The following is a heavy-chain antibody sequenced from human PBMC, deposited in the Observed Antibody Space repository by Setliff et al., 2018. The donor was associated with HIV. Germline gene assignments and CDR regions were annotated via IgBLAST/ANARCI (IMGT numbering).Heavy chain of an antibody. J-gene: IGHJ4*01. CDR2: ISAAGTI. Sequence: SETLSLTCTVSGGSISSYYWSWIRQPAGKGLEFIGRISAAGTINYNPSLRSRVTLSADTSENQFSLTVNSVTAADTAMYFCARDEGRATGSWWDQSASWYLDYWGHGILVTVSS. CDR3: ARDEGRATGSWWDQSASWYLDY. D-gene: IGHD6-13*01. V-gene: IGHV4-4*07. CDR1: GGSISSYY.